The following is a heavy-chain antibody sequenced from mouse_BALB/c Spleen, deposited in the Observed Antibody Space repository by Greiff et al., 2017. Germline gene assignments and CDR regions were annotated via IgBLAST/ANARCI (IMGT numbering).Heavy chain of an antibody. CDR1: GYSITSGYY. J-gene: IGHJ1*01. V-gene: IGHV3-6*02. CDR2: ISYDGSN. D-gene: IGHD2-1*01. CDR3: ARAYGNYGGYFDV. Sequence: EVQLQESGPGLVKPSQSLSLTCSVTGYSITSGYYWNWIRQFPGNKLEWMGYISYDGSNNYNPSLKNRISITRDTSKNQFFLKLNSVTTEDTATYYCARAYGNYGGYFDVWGAGTTVTVSS.